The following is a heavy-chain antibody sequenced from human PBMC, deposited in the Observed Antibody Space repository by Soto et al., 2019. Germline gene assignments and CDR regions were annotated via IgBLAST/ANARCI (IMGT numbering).Heavy chain of an antibody. CDR1: GGSISSYY. V-gene: IGHV4-59*01. CDR2: IYYRWST. D-gene: IGHD3-10*01. J-gene: IGHJ6*02. CDR3: ARDGRYYYGSGSYRPRDYYYGMDV. Sequence: SETLSLTCTVSGGSISSYYWSWIRQPPGKGLEWIGYIYYRWSTNYNPSLKSRVTISVDTSKNQFSLNLSSVTAADTAVYYCARDGRYYYGSGSYRPRDYYYGMDVWGQGTTVTVSS.